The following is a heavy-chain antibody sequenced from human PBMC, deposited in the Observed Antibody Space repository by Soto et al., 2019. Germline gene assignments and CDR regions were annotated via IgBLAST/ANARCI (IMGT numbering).Heavy chain of an antibody. J-gene: IGHJ3*02. D-gene: IGHD3-10*01. CDR2: IYYSGST. CDR1: GGSISSYY. V-gene: IGHV4-59*01. Sequence: QVQLQESGPGLVKPSETLSLTCTVSGGSISSYYWSWIRQPPGKGLEWIGYIYYSGSTNYNPSLKSRVTISVDTSKNQFSLKLSSVTAADTAVYYCARDRYYYGSGSSDAFDIWGQGTMVTVSS. CDR3: ARDRYYYGSGSSDAFDI.